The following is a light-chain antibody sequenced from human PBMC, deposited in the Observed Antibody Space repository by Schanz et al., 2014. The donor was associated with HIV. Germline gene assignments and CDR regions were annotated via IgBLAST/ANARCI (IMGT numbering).Light chain of an antibody. CDR1: QGIRNY. Sequence: DIQMTQSPSAMSASVGDRVTITCRASQGIRNYLAWFQQKPGKVPKPLIYAASNLQSGVPSRFSGSGSGTEFTLTISGLLPDDFATYFCQQFHTYPYTFGQGTKLEIK. CDR2: AAS. V-gene: IGKV1-17*03. J-gene: IGKJ2*01. CDR3: QQFHTYPYT.